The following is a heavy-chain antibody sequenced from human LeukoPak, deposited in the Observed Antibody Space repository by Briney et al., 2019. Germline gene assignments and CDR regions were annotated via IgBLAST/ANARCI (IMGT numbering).Heavy chain of an antibody. CDR2: MNPNSGNT. D-gene: IGHD3-9*01. CDR1: GYTFTSYD. J-gene: IGHJ5*02. Sequence: ASVKVSCKASGYTFTSYDINWVRQATGQGLEWMGWMNPNSGNTGYAQKFQGRVTMTRNTSISTAYMELSSLRSEDTAVYYCARLGSSGAYCDILTGYVNWFDPWGQGTLVTVSS. CDR3: ARLGSSGAYCDILTGYVNWFDP. V-gene: IGHV1-8*01.